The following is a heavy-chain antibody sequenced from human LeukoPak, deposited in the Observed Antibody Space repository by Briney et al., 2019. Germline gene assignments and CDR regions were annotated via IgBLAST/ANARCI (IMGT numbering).Heavy chain of an antibody. J-gene: IGHJ4*02. CDR3: ARGHNWNFHYFDY. D-gene: IGHD1-7*01. V-gene: IGHV3-66*01. Sequence: GGSLRLSCAASGFTLSGNSMHWVRQAPGKGLVWVSVIYSGGSTYYADSVKGRFTISRDNSKNTLYLQMNSLRAEDTAVYYCARGHNWNFHYFDYWGQGTLVTVSS. CDR2: IYSGGST. CDR1: GFTLSGNS.